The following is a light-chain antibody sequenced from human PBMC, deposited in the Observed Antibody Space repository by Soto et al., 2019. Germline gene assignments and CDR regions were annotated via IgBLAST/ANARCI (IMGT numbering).Light chain of an antibody. J-gene: IGLJ2*01. CDR2: STD. V-gene: IGLV7-43*01. CDR3: LLYYGGAVV. CDR1: TGTVTSGHY. Sequence: QAVVTQEPSLTVSPGGTVTLTCASSTGTVTSGHYPNWLQQKPGQAPRALIYSTDTRHSWTPARFSGSLLGGKAALTLLGVQPEDEADYYCLLYYGGAVVFGGGTKVTVL.